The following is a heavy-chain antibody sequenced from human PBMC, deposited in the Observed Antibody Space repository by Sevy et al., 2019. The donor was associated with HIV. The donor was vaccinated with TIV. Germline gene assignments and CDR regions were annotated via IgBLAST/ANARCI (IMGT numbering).Heavy chain of an antibody. D-gene: IGHD3-10*01. J-gene: IGHJ4*02. CDR3: ARALGWFGGLFDY. Sequence: GGSLRLSCAASGFTFSSYAMHWVRQAPGKGLEWVAVISYDGSNKYYADSVKGRFTISRDNSKNMLYLQMNSLRAEDTAVYYCARALGWFGGLFDYWGQGTLVTVSS. CDR1: GFTFSSYA. CDR2: ISYDGSNK. V-gene: IGHV3-30*04.